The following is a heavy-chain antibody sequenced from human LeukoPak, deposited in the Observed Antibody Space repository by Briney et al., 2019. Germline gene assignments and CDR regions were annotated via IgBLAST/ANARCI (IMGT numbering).Heavy chain of an antibody. CDR3: AKDSCTNGVCYSPDY. J-gene: IGHJ4*02. Sequence: PGGSLRLSCAASGFTFSSYGMHWVRQAPGKGLEWVAFIRYDGSNKYYADSVKGRFTISRDNSKNTLYLQMNSLRAEDTAVYYCAKDSCTNGVCYSPDYWGQGTLVTVSS. CDR2: IRYDGSNK. V-gene: IGHV3-30*02. D-gene: IGHD2-8*01. CDR1: GFTFSSYG.